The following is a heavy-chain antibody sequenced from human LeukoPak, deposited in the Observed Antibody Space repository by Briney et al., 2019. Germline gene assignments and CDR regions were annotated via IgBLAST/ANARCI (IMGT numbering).Heavy chain of an antibody. Sequence: GESLKISGKGSGYSFTSYWIGWVRQMPGKGLEWMGITYPGDSDTRYSPSFQGQVTISADKSISTAYLQWSSLKASDTAMYYCARATTLYYFDYWGQGTLVTVSS. V-gene: IGHV5-51*01. CDR1: GYSFTSYW. CDR2: TYPGDSDT. J-gene: IGHJ4*02. D-gene: IGHD2/OR15-2a*01. CDR3: ARATTLYYFDY.